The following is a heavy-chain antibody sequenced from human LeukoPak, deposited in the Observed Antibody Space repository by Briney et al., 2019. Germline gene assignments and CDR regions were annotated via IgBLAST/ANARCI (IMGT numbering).Heavy chain of an antibody. J-gene: IGHJ4*02. D-gene: IGHD2-21*02. CDR1: GGSISSYH. V-gene: IGHV4-59*01. Sequence: SGTLSLTCTVSGGSISSYHWSWIRQPPGKGLEWIGYIYYSGSTNYNPSLKSRVTISVDTSKNQFSLKLSSVTAADTAVYYCAREAYCGGDCYSGFDYWGQGTLVTVSS. CDR2: IYYSGST. CDR3: AREAYCGGDCYSGFDY.